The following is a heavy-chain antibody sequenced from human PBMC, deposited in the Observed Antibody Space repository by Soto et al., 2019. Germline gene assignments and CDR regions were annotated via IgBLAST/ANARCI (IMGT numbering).Heavy chain of an antibody. CDR1: GGSINSGGYY. CDR2: IYYNGRT. Sequence: QVQLQESGPGLVKPSQTLSLTCTVSGGSINSGGYYWSWIRQHPGQGLEWIGYIYYNGRTYYNPSLESRSSIPVDTSKNQFSLKIHSVTAADTAVYFCARLPSIINYPMDVWGPGTPVTVSS. CDR3: ARLPSIINYPMDV. J-gene: IGHJ6*02. V-gene: IGHV4-31*03.